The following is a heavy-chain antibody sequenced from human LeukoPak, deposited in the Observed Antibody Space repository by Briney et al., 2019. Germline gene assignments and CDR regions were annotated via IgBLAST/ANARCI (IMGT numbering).Heavy chain of an antibody. J-gene: IGHJ4*02. CDR1: GFIFSSYW. D-gene: IGHD2-15*01. Sequence: PGGSLRLSCAASGFIFSSYWMSWVRQAPGKGLEWVANIKPDGSEKYYVDSVKGRFTISRDNAKNSLYLQMNSLRAEDTAVYYCARDRRITGYWGQGTLVTVSS. V-gene: IGHV3-7*01. CDR3: ARDRRITGY. CDR2: IKPDGSEK.